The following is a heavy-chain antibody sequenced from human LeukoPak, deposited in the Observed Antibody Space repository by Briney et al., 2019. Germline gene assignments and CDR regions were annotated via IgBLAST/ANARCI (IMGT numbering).Heavy chain of an antibody. D-gene: IGHD5-18*01. CDR3: ARDGYSYGYRYYYYGMDV. V-gene: IGHV3-11*01. Sequence: GGSLRLSCLTSGFTLSTNAMSWIRQAPGKGLEWVSYISSSGSTIYYADSVKGRFTISRDNAKNSLYLQMNSLRAEDTAVYYCARDGYSYGYRYYYYGMDVWGQGTTVTVSS. CDR1: GFTLSTNA. CDR2: ISSSGSTI. J-gene: IGHJ6*02.